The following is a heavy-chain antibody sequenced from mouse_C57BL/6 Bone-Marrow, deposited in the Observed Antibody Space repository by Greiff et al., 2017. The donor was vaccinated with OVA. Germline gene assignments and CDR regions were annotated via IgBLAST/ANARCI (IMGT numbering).Heavy chain of an antibody. CDR3: AGKRGLLMDY. Sequence: QVQLQQSGAELVRPGTSVKVSCKASGYAFTNYLIDWVKQRPGQGLEWIGVINPGSGGTNYNEKFKGKATLTADNSSSTAYMQLSSLTSEDSAVYFCAGKRGLLMDYWGQGTSVTVSA. D-gene: IGHD2-3*01. CDR1: GYAFTNYL. J-gene: IGHJ4*01. V-gene: IGHV1-54*01. CDR2: INPGSGGT.